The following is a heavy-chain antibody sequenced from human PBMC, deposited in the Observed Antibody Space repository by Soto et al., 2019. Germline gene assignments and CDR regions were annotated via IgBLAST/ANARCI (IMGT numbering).Heavy chain of an antibody. Sequence: WGSLRLSCVASGSIFHIFSMNLVRQTPDKGLEWVAVISYDGSRQYYGDSVKGRFTISRDNSKNTLYLQMNSLRPEDTDVYYCATELECSGYFDYWCQGNVMAVSS. D-gene: IGHD1-1*01. V-gene: IGHV3-30*04. CDR1: GSIFHIFS. CDR3: ATELECSGYFDY. J-gene: IGHJ4*02. CDR2: ISYDGSRQ.